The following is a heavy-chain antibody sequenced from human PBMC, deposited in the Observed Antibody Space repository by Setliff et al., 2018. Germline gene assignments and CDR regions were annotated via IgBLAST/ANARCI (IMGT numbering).Heavy chain of an antibody. CDR1: GFTFSRYS. J-gene: IGHJ4*02. V-gene: IGHV3-21*01. CDR2: ISSGSTYK. Sequence: GGSLRLSCEASGFTFSRYSMNWVRQAPGKGLEWVSSISSGSTYKNYADSVKGRFTISRDNAKNSLYLQMNSLRAEDTAVYYCARDRSFDYWGLGTLVTVSS. CDR3: ARDRSFDY. D-gene: IGHD2-15*01.